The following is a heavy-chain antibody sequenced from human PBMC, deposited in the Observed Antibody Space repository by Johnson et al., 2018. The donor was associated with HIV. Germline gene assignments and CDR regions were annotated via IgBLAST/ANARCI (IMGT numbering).Heavy chain of an antibody. J-gene: IGHJ3*02. V-gene: IGHV3-30*02. CDR3: AKVPKAVAGTDAFDI. CDR2: IRYDGSNK. D-gene: IGHD6-19*01. Sequence: QVQLVESGGGLVQPGGSLRLSCAASGFTFSSYGMHWVRQAPGKGLEWVAFIRYDGSNKYYADSVKGRFTISRDNSKNTLYLQMNSLRDEDTAVYYCAKVPKAVAGTDAFDIWGQGTMVTVSS. CDR1: GFTFSSYG.